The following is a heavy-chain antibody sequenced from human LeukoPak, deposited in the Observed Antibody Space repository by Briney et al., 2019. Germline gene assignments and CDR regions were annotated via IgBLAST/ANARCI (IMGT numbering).Heavy chain of an antibody. CDR2: IKQDGSEK. Sequence: GGSLRLSRAASGFTFSSCLMSWVRQPSGKGLEWVANIKQDGSEKYYVYSVKGRFTIFRDNAKNLLYLQMNSLSAEDTAVYYCARSRGLDFWGQGTLVTVSS. J-gene: IGHJ4*02. CDR1: GFTFSSCL. V-gene: IGHV3-7*05. CDR3: ARSRGLDF.